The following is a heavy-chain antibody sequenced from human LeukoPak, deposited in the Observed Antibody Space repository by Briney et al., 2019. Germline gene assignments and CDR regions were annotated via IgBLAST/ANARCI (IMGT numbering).Heavy chain of an antibody. D-gene: IGHD4-17*01. J-gene: IGHJ4*02. CDR2: LYSSGST. CDR1: GGSINNYY. V-gene: IGHV4-4*07. CDR3: ARVAYGDSYFHY. Sequence: SETLSLTCTVSGGSINNYYWSWIRQPAGKGLEWIGRLYSSGSTNYNPSLKSRVTMSVDTSKNQFSLKLSSVPAADTAVYYCARVAYGDSYFHYWGQGTLVTVSS.